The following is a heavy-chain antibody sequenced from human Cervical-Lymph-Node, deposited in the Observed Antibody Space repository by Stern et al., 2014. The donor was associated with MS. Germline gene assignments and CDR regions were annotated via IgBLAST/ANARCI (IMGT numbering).Heavy chain of an antibody. CDR1: GGSISSGGYY. V-gene: IGHV4-31*03. CDR2: IYYSGST. D-gene: IGHD2-2*01. J-gene: IGHJ6*02. Sequence: VHLVESGPGLVKPSQTLSLTCTVSGGSISSGGYYWSWIRQHPGKGLEWIGYIYYSGSTYYNPSLKSRVTISVDTSKNQFSLKLSSVTAADTAVYYCARVVPAAMGVGGMDVWGQGTTVTVSS. CDR3: ARVVPAAMGVGGMDV.